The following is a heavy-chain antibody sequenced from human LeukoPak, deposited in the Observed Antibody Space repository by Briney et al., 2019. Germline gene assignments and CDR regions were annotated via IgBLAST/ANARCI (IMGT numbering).Heavy chain of an antibody. CDR2: IWYDGSNK. CDR3: ANEVRPNDY. CDR1: GFTFSSNG. J-gene: IGHJ4*02. V-gene: IGHV3-33*06. Sequence: GGSLRLSCAASGFTFSSNGMHWVRQAPGKGLEWVGIIWYDGSNKYYADSVKGRFTISRDNSKNTLYLQMNSLRAEDTALYFCANEVRPNDYWGRGTLVTVSS. D-gene: IGHD4/OR15-4a*01.